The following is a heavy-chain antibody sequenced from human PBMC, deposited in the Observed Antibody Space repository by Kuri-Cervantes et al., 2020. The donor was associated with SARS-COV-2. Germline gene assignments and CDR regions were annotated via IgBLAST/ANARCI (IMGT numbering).Heavy chain of an antibody. J-gene: IGHJ6*03. Sequence: ASVKVSCKASGYTFTGYYMHWVRQAPGQGLEWMGWINPNSGGTNYAEKFQGRGTVTRDTSISTAYMELCRLRSDDTAVYYCARGDFLEWLLSGYYYYYMDVWGKGTTVTVSS. D-gene: IGHD3-3*01. CDR3: ARGDFLEWLLSGYYYYYMDV. V-gene: IGHV1-2*02. CDR1: GYTFTGYY. CDR2: INPNSGGT.